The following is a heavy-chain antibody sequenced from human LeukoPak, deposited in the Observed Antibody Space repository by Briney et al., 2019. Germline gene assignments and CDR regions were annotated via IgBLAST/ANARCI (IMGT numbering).Heavy chain of an antibody. CDR3: ATYTLSQFWSGYYHFDY. Sequence: SVTVSCKASGGNFISYAVSWVRQAPGQGLEWMGGIIPMFGTSNYAQKFQGRVTITTDESTTTAYLELSSLSSEDTAVYYCATYTLSQFWSGYYHFDYWGQGTLVSVSS. J-gene: IGHJ4*02. CDR1: GGNFISYA. CDR2: IIPMFGTS. D-gene: IGHD3-3*01. V-gene: IGHV1-69*05.